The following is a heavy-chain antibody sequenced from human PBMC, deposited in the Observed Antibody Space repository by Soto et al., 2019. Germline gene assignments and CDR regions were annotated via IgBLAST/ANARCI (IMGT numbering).Heavy chain of an antibody. D-gene: IGHD3-3*01. CDR2: IYYSGST. J-gene: IGHJ5*02. CDR3: ARGGYDFWSGPGPNWFDP. V-gene: IGHV4-59*01. Sequence: SETLSLTCTVSGGSISSYYWSWIRQPPWKGLEWIGYIYYSGSTNYNPSLKSRVTISVDTSKNQFSLKLSSVTAADTAVYYCARGGYDFWSGPGPNWFDPWGQGTLVTVST. CDR1: GGSISSYY.